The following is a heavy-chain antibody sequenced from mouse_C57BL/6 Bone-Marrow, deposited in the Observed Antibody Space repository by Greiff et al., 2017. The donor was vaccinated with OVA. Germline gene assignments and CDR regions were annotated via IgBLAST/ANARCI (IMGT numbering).Heavy chain of an antibody. CDR1: GYTFTSYW. V-gene: IGHV1-69*01. D-gene: IGHD2-5*01. CDR3: ARWSYYSNYVGYFDV. Sequence: QVQLQQPGAELVMPGASVKLSCKASGYTFTSYWMHWVKQRPGQGLERIGEIDPSDSYTNYNQKFKGKSTLTVDKSSSTAYMQLSSLTSEDSAVYYCARWSYYSNYVGYFDVWGTGTTVTVSS. CDR2: IDPSDSYT. J-gene: IGHJ1*03.